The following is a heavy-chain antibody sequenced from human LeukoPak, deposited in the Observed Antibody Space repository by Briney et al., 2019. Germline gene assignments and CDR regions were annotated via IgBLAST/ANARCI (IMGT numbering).Heavy chain of an antibody. CDR3: ARTGGSSGWYDY. D-gene: IGHD6-19*01. J-gene: IGHJ4*02. Sequence: ASVKVSCKASGYTFTSYYMHWVRQAPGQGLEWMGIINPSGGSTSYAQKFQGRVTMTRDMSTSTVYMELSRLRSDDTAVYYCARTGGSSGWYDYWGQGTLVTVSS. V-gene: IGHV1-46*01. CDR2: INPSGGST. CDR1: GYTFTSYY.